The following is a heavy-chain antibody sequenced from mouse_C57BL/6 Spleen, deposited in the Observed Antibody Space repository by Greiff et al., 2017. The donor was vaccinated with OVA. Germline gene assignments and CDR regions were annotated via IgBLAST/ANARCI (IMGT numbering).Heavy chain of an antibody. CDR1: GFSLTSYA. Sequence: VQVVESGPGLVAPSQSLSITCTVSGFSLTSYAISWVRQPPGKGLEWLGVIWTGGGTNYNSALKSRLSISKDNSKSQVFLKMNSLQTDDTARYYCARMDYGSLYYFDYWGQGTTLTVSS. CDR2: IWTGGGT. V-gene: IGHV2-9-1*01. D-gene: IGHD1-1*01. CDR3: ARMDYGSLYYFDY. J-gene: IGHJ2*01.